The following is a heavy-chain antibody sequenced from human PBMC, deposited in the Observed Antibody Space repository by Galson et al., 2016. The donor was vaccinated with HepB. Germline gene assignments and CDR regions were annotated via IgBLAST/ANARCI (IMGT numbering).Heavy chain of an antibody. CDR1: GGSIDNDYW. Sequence: SETLSLTCGIFGGSIDNDYWWSWVRQPPGKGLEWIGGVYHSGTTNYHPSLQSPLIISVDKSEHSFSLELSSVTAAVTAVDHCACCDTSYGTSAWVSSWGPGTLVSVSS. CDR3: ACCDTSYGTSAWVSS. J-gene: IGHJ4*02. CDR2: VYHSGTT. V-gene: IGHV4-4*02. D-gene: IGHD3-22*01.